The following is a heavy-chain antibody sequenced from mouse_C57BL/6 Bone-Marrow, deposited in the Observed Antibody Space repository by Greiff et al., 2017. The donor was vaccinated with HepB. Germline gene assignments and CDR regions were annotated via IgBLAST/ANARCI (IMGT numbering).Heavy chain of an antibody. CDR1: GFTFSSYA. J-gene: IGHJ2*01. CDR3: ARDDHDYDGPCFDY. Sequence: EVKVVESGGGLVKPGGSLKLSCAASGFTFSSYAMSWVRQTPEKRLEWVATISDGGSYTYYPDNVKGRFTISRDNAKNNLYLQMSHLKSEDTAMYYCARDDHDYDGPCFDYWGQGTTLTVSS. CDR2: ISDGGSYT. D-gene: IGHD2-4*01. V-gene: IGHV5-4*01.